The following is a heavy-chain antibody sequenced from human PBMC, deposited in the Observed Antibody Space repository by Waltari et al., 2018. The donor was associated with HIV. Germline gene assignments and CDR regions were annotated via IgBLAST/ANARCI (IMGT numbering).Heavy chain of an antibody. Sequence: QGQLVESGGGVVQPGGSLSLCCAASEFSFSISGMRWVRQAPGKGLEWVTFIRYDENTKYYADSVKGRFTISRDNSKNTLYLQMSSLRAEDTAVYYCAKELRSGYSYYYYGMDVWGQGTTVTVSS. CDR2: IRYDENTK. J-gene: IGHJ6*02. V-gene: IGHV3-30*02. D-gene: IGHD2-15*01. CDR1: EFSFSISG. CDR3: AKELRSGYSYYYYGMDV.